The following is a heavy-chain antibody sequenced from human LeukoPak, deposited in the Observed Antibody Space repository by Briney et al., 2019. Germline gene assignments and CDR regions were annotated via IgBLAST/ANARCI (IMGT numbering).Heavy chain of an antibody. CDR2: ISGSVGVT. V-gene: IGHV3-23*01. D-gene: IGHD6-19*01. J-gene: IGHJ4*02. CDR1: GFTFATYS. CDR3: TKDETAAGAIDN. Sequence: PGGSLRLSCAASGFTFATYSMSWVCHAQGQGLEWVSVISGSVGVTDYVDSAKGGFTISTDNSKNTLCLQMNSTGAEETAVYYCTKDETAAGAIDNWGQGTLVSVSS.